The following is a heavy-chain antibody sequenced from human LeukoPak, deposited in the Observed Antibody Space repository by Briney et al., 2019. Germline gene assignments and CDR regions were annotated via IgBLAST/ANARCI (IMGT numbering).Heavy chain of an antibody. CDR2: ISSSSSTI. CDR1: GFTFSSYS. J-gene: IGHJ4*02. CDR3: ARDGPLYYDSSGYYDY. Sequence: SGGSLRLSCAASGFTFSSYSMNWVRQAPGKGLEWVSYISSSSSTIYYADSVKGRFTISRDNAKNSLYLQMNSLRAEDTAVYYCARDGPLYYDSSGYYDYWGQGTLVTVSS. D-gene: IGHD3-22*01. V-gene: IGHV3-48*01.